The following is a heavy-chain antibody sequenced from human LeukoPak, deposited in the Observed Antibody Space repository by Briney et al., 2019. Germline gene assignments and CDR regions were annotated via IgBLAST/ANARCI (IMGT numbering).Heavy chain of an antibody. J-gene: IGHJ6*02. V-gene: IGHV3-74*01. CDR3: AREAIVVVVAATRGYGMDV. Sequence: GGSLRLSCAASGFTLSNYWMHWVRQAPGKGLVWVSRIDSDGSSTSNVDSVKGRFTISRDNAKNSLYLQMNSLRAEDTAVYYCAREAIVVVVAATRGYGMDVWGQGTTVTVSS. CDR2: IDSDGSST. D-gene: IGHD2-15*01. CDR1: GFTLSNYW.